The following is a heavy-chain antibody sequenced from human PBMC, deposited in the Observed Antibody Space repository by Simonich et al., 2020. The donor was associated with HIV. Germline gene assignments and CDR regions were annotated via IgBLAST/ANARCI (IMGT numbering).Heavy chain of an antibody. CDR2: ISWNVKNI. CDR3: AKGGGTYLSAYYFYMDV. D-gene: IGHD1-26*01. CDR1: GFTFEYFA. V-gene: IGHV3-9*03. J-gene: IGHJ6*03. Sequence: EVQLVESGGGLVQPGRSLRLSCAASGFTFEYFAMPWVRQAPGQGLAWGSGISWNVKNIGYADSVKGRFSISRDNAKNSLYLEMNSLRAEDMALYYCAKGGGTYLSAYYFYMDVWGKGTTVTVSS.